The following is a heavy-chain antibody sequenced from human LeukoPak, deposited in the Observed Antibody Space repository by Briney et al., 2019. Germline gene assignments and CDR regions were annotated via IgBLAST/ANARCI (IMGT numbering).Heavy chain of an antibody. CDR2: ISWDGGST. J-gene: IGHJ4*02. CDR3: AKGGLYGDDVGSFDY. D-gene: IGHD4-17*01. V-gene: IGHV3-43*01. CDR1: GFTFDDYT. Sequence: GGSLRLSCAASGFTFDDYTMHWVRQAPGKGLEWVSLISWDGGSTYYADSVKGRFTISRDNSKNSLYLQMNSLRTEDTALYYCAKGGLYGDDVGSFDYWGQGTLVTVSS.